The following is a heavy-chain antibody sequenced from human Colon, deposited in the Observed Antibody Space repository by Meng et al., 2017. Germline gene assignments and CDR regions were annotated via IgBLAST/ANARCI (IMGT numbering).Heavy chain of an antibody. D-gene: IGHD3-16*01. V-gene: IGHV4-38-2*02. CDR2: IHHSGST. CDR3: ARLGVLNVDY. Sequence: GSLRLSCSVSDYSNSSGYYWGWIRQSPEKGLEWIATIHHSGSTYYNPSLKSRVTISVDTSQNQFSLNLNSVTAADTALYYCARLGVLNVDYWGQGNLVNVAS. J-gene: IGHJ4*02. CDR1: DYSNSSGYY.